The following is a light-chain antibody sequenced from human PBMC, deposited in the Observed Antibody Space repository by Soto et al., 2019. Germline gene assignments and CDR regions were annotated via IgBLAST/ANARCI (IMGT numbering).Light chain of an antibody. J-gene: IGKJ2*01. Sequence: EILLTQSPGTLSLSPGERATLSCRASQSVSSSYLAWYQQKPGQAPRLLIYGASSRATGIPDRFSGSGAGADFTLTISRLEPEDFGAYYCQQFGSSTPHTFGQGTKVDIK. V-gene: IGKV3-20*01. CDR1: QSVSSSY. CDR3: QQFGSSTPHT. CDR2: GAS.